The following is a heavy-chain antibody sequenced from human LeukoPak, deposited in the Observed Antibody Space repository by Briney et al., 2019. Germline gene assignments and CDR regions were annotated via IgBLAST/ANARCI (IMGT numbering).Heavy chain of an antibody. D-gene: IGHD6-19*01. CDR1: GDSISRGGYY. Sequence: PSETLSLTCTVSGDSISRGGYYWSWIRQHPGKGLEWIGYIYYSGSTSYNPSLKSRVTMSVDTSKNQFSLKLSSVTAADTAVYYCARGHNSGWYNWFDPWGQGTLATVSS. V-gene: IGHV4-31*03. CDR3: ARGHNSGWYNWFDP. CDR2: IYYSGST. J-gene: IGHJ5*02.